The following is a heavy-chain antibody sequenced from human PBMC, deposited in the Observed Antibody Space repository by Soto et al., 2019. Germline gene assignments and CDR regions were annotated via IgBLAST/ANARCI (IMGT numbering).Heavy chain of an antibody. CDR2: ISGSGGTA. CDR3: AKGRGQNWNLAY. J-gene: IGHJ4*02. Sequence: EVQLLESGGGSVQPGGSLRLSCAASGFTFSSYAMHWVRRPPGKGLEWVSSISGSGGTAYYADSVKGRFSISSDSIVNTLYLQMNSLRAEDTAVYYCAKGRGQNWNLAYWGQGTLVTVSP. D-gene: IGHD1-1*01. CDR1: GFTFSSYA. V-gene: IGHV3-23*01.